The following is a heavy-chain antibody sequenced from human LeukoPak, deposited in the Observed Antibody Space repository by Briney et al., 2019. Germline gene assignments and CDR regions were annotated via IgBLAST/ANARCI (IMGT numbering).Heavy chain of an antibody. CDR3: ARLPDYDNSVYTSSIDY. CDR1: GYTFTSYA. D-gene: IGHD3-22*01. Sequence: GASVKVSCKASGYTFTSYAMHWVRQAPGQRLEWMGWINAGNGNTKYSQEFQGRVTITRDTSASTAYMELSSLRSDDTAVYYCARLPDYDNSVYTSSIDYWGQGTLVTVSS. V-gene: IGHV1-3*01. J-gene: IGHJ4*02. CDR2: INAGNGNT.